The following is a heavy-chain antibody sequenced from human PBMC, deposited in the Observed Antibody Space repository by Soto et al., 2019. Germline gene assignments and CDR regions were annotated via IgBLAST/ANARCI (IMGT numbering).Heavy chain of an antibody. CDR2: IYYSGNT. CDR1: GGSINSYY. D-gene: IGHD5-18*01. Sequence: PSETLSLTCTVSGGSINSYYWSWIRQPPGKGLEWIGYIYYSGNTNYDPSLKSRVTISIDTSKNQFSLKLSSVTAADTAVYYCVRSGYSYGALFDYWGQGTLVTRLL. CDR3: VRSGYSYGALFDY. V-gene: IGHV4-59*08. J-gene: IGHJ4*02.